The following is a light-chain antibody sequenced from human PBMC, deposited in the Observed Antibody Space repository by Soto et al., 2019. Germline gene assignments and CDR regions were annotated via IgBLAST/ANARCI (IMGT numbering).Light chain of an antibody. Sequence: ETVLTQSPGTLSLSPWERATLSCRARQSVSSSYLAWYQQKPGQAPRLLIYGASTRATGIPDRFSGSGSGTDFTLTISRVEPEDFAVYHCQQYGSPPITFGQGTRLEI. V-gene: IGKV3-20*01. J-gene: IGKJ5*01. CDR3: QQYGSPPIT. CDR2: GAS. CDR1: QSVSSSY.